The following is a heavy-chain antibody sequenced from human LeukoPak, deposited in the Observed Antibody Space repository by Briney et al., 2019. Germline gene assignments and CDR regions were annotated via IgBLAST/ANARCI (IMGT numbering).Heavy chain of an antibody. D-gene: IGHD6-13*01. V-gene: IGHV4-38-2*02. CDR2: IYHSGSI. Sequence: SSETLSLTCTVSGYSISSNNYWGWIRQPPGKGLEWIGNIYHSGSISYNPSLKSRVTISVDTSQNQFSLRLSSVTAADTAVYYCARGRYVTTRGGAAAGFLDYWGQGTLVTVST. J-gene: IGHJ4*02. CDR3: ARGRYVTTRGGAAAGFLDY. CDR1: GYSISSNNY.